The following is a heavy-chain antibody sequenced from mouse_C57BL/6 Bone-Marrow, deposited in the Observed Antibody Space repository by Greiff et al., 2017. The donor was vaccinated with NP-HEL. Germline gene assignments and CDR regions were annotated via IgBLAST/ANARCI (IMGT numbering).Heavy chain of an antibody. V-gene: IGHV1-50*01. CDR1: GYTFTSYW. CDR2: IDPSDSYT. J-gene: IGHJ2*01. D-gene: IGHD1-1*01. Sequence: QVQLKQPGAELVKPGASVKLSCKASGYTFTSYWMQWVKQRPGQGLEWIGEIDPSDSYTNYNQKFKGKATLTVDTSSSTAYMQLSSLTSEDSAVYYCARGATVVATPDYWGQGTTLTVSS. CDR3: ARGATVVATPDY.